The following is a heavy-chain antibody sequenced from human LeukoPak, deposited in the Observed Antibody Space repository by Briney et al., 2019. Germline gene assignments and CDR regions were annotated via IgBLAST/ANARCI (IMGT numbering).Heavy chain of an antibody. CDR1: GLSLSSFA. CDR3: ATEKEGGYGAFDI. D-gene: IGHD1-1*01. CDR2: ISSNGGDR. Sequence: GGSLRLSCAASGLSLSSFAMHWVRQAPGKGLVWVADISSNGGDRYYADSVRGRFTISRDISENTMYLQMNSVRAEDSAVYYCATEKEGGYGAFDIWGQGTVVTVSS. V-gene: IGHV3-30*04. J-gene: IGHJ3*02.